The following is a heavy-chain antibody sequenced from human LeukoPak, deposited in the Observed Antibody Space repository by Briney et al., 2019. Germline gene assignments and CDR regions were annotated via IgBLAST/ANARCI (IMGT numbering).Heavy chain of an antibody. D-gene: IGHD2-21*02. V-gene: IGHV3-11*04. Sequence: PGGSLRLSCAASGFTFSDYYMSWIRQAPGKGLEWVSYISSSGSTKYYADSVKGRFTISRDNAKNSLYLQMNSLRAEDTAVYYCARGSKVVVTAILDYWGQGTLVTVSS. CDR1: GFTFSDYY. CDR2: ISSSGSTK. J-gene: IGHJ4*02. CDR3: ARGSKVVVTAILDY.